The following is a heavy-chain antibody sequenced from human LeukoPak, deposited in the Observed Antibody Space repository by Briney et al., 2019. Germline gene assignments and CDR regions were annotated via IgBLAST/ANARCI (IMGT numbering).Heavy chain of an antibody. CDR2: IYTSGST. J-gene: IGHJ4*02. Sequence: SHTLSLTCTVSGGSISSGSYYWSWIRQPAGKGLEWIGRIYTSGSTNYNPSLKSRVTISVDTSKNQFSLKLSSVTAADTAVYYCASGLRYFDLYYWGQGTLVTVSS. CDR3: ASGLRYFDLYY. V-gene: IGHV4-61*02. CDR1: GGSISSGSYY. D-gene: IGHD3-9*01.